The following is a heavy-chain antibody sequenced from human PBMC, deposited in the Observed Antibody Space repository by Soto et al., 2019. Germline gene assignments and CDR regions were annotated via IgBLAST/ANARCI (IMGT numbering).Heavy chain of an antibody. CDR1: GDTLSELS. Sequence: ASVKVSCKVSGDTLSELSMHWVRQAPGKGLEWMGSFDPEDGETIYAQKFQGRVTMTEDTSTDTAYMELSSLRSEDTAVYFCATGFSTVSAFDIWGQGTMVTV. V-gene: IGHV1-24*01. CDR3: ATGFSTVSAFDI. CDR2: FDPEDGET. J-gene: IGHJ3*02. D-gene: IGHD4-17*01.